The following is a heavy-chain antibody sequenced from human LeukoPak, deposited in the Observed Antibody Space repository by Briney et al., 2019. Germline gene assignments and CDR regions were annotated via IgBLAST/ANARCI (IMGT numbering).Heavy chain of an antibody. D-gene: IGHD3-22*01. Sequence: GGSLRLSCAASIFTFRDRFMSWIRQPPGKGLEWVSYISSSGSDTYYADSVKGRFTISRDNSKNTLYLQMNSLRAEDTAVYYCVSFGYYYDSSGYFDYWGQGTLVTVSS. V-gene: IGHV3-11*06. CDR3: VSFGYYYDSSGYFDY. CDR2: ISSSGSDT. CDR1: IFTFRDRF. J-gene: IGHJ4*02.